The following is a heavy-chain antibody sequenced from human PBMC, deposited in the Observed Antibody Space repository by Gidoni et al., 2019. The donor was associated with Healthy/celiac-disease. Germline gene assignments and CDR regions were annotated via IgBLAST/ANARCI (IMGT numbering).Heavy chain of an antibody. CDR2: IYYSGST. CDR1: GGSISSYY. Sequence: QVQLQESGPGLVKPSETLSLTCTVSGGSISSYYWSWIRQPPGKGLEWIGYIYYSGSTNYNPSLKSRVTISVDTSKNQFSLKLSSVTAADTAVYYCARDNNYYYGMDVWGQGTTVTVSS. V-gene: IGHV4-59*01. J-gene: IGHJ6*02. CDR3: ARDNNYYYGMDV.